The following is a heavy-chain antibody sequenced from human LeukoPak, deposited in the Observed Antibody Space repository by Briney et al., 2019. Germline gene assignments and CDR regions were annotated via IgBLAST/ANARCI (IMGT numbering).Heavy chain of an antibody. Sequence: ASVKVSCKASGYTFTSYDINWVRQATGQGLEWMGWMNPNSGNTGYAQKFQGRVTMTRNTSISTAYMELSSLRSEDTAVYYCARAIVVVPAAIGPYYYYGMDVWGQGTTVTVSS. J-gene: IGHJ6*02. CDR2: MNPNSGNT. CDR3: ARAIVVVPAAIGPYYYYGMDV. V-gene: IGHV1-8*01. D-gene: IGHD2-2*01. CDR1: GYTFTSYD.